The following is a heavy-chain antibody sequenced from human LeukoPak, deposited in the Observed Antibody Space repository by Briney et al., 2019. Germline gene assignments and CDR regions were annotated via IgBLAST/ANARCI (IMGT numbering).Heavy chain of an antibody. J-gene: IGHJ4*02. CDR1: GFTFG. Sequence: GGSLRLSCAASGFTFGMSWVRQAPGKGLEWVSYISSRESTIYYADSVKGRFTISRDSAKNSLYLQMNSLRADDTAAYYCARVPRYGSGSYYSLDHWGQGTLVTVSS. CDR2: ISSRESTI. D-gene: IGHD3-10*01. CDR3: ARVPRYGSGSYYSLDH. V-gene: IGHV3-11*01.